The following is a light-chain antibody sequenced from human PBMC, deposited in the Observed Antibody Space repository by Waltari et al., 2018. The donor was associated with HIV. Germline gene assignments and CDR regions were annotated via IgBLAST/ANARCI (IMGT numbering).Light chain of an antibody. CDR3: ATWDDSLNGHVV. Sequence: QSVLTQPPSASGTPGQRVTISCSGSSSNIGDNTVNWYQQLPGTAPKLLIYTNTQRPSGVPVRFAGSKSGTSASLAISGLQSEDEADYYCATWDDSLNGHVVFGGGTKLTVL. J-gene: IGLJ2*01. CDR1: SSNIGDNT. CDR2: TNT. V-gene: IGLV1-44*01.